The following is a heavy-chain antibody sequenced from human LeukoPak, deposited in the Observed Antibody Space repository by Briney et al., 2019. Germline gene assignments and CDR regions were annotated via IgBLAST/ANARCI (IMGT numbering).Heavy chain of an antibody. Sequence: PGGSLRLSCAASGFTFSSYAMSWVRQAPGKGLEWVSAISGSGGSTYYADSVKGRFTISRDNAKNSLYLQMNSLRAEDTAVYYCARGSLLWFGEFTSSDYWGQGTLVTVSS. CDR3: ARGSLLWFGEFTSSDY. CDR2: ISGSGGST. J-gene: IGHJ4*02. D-gene: IGHD3-10*01. V-gene: IGHV3-23*01. CDR1: GFTFSSYA.